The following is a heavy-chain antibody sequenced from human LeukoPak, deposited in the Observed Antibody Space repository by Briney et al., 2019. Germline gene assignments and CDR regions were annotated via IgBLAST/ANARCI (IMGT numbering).Heavy chain of an antibody. Sequence: ASVKVSCKASGYTFTSYYMHWVRQAPGQGLEWMGIINPSGGSTSYAQKFQGRVTMTRDTSASTVYMELSSLRSEDTAVYYCATEPPYRYGMDVWGQGTTVTVSS. CDR3: ATEPPYRYGMDV. D-gene: IGHD3-16*02. CDR2: INPSGGST. J-gene: IGHJ6*02. CDR1: GYTFTSYY. V-gene: IGHV1-46*01.